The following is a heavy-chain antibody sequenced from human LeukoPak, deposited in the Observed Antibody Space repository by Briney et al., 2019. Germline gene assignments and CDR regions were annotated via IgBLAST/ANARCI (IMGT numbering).Heavy chain of an antibody. J-gene: IGHJ4*02. Sequence: SQTLSLTCTVSGGSISSGSYYWSWIRQPAGKGLEWIGRIYTSGSTNYNPSLKSRVTISVDTSKSQFSLKLSSVTAADTAAYYCARGRYYYDSSGYYDYFDYWGQGTLVTVSS. CDR2: IYTSGST. CDR3: ARGRYYYDSSGYYDYFDY. V-gene: IGHV4-61*02. CDR1: GGSISSGSYY. D-gene: IGHD3-22*01.